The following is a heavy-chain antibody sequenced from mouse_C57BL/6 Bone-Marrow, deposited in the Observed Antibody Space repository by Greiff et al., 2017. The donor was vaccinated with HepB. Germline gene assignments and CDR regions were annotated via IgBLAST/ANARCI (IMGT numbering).Heavy chain of an antibody. CDR2: IYPRSGNT. J-gene: IGHJ3*01. Sequence: VKLVESGAELARPGASVKLSCKASGYTFTSYGISWVKQRTGQGLEWIGEIYPRSGNTYYNEKFKGKATLTADKSSSTAYMELRSLTSEDSAVYFCAIAYYDYGWFAYWGQGTLVTVSA. CDR1: GYTFTSYG. V-gene: IGHV1-81*01. D-gene: IGHD2-4*01. CDR3: AIAYYDYGWFAY.